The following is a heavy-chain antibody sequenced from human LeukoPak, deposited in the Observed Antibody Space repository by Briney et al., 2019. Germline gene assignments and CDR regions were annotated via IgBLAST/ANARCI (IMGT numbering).Heavy chain of an antibody. CDR2: TSSSTRTI. Sequence: GGSLRLSCAASGFTFSTYSMNWVRQAPGKGLEWVSYTSSSTRTIYYADSVKGRFTISRDNAKKSLYLQMNSLRAEDTAVYYCARASLYGDSDRDCYGMDVWGQGTTVTVSS. CDR3: ARASLYGDSDRDCYGMDV. V-gene: IGHV3-48*01. J-gene: IGHJ6*02. D-gene: IGHD4-17*01. CDR1: GFTFSTYS.